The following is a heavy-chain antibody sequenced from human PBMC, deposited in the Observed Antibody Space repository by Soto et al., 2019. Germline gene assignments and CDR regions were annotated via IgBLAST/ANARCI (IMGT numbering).Heavy chain of an antibody. D-gene: IGHD6-13*01. CDR1: GFTFSSYS. CDR2: ISSSSSYI. CDR3: ARGPFPAAGTLDY. J-gene: IGHJ4*02. V-gene: IGHV3-21*01. Sequence: EVQLVGSGGGLVKPGGSLRLSRADSGFTFSSYSMNWVRQAPGKGLEWVSSISSSSSYIYYADSVNGRFTISRGNAKNSLYLQMNSLRAEDTAVYYWARGPFPAAGTLDYWGQGTLVTVS.